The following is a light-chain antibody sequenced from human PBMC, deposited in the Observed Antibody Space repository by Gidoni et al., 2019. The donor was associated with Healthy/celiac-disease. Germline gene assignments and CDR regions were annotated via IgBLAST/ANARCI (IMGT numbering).Light chain of an antibody. CDR1: NIGSKS. Sequence: SYVLTQPPSVSVAPGQTARITCGGNNIGSKSVHWYQQKPGQAPVQVVYDDSDRPSGIPERFSGSNSGNTATLTISRVEAGDEADYYCQVWDSSSDLVVFGGGTKLTVL. V-gene: IGLV3-21*02. CDR3: QVWDSSSDLVV. J-gene: IGLJ2*01. CDR2: DDS.